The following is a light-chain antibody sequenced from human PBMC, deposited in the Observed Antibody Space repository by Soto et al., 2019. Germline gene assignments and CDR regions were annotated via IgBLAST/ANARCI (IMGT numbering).Light chain of an antibody. V-gene: IGKV1-27*01. J-gene: IGKJ4*01. CDR1: QSFSTY. CDR2: GIS. CDR3: QKYNTAPLT. Sequence: IQMTQSPSSLSSSVGYRVTITCRASQSFSTYLAWYQQKPGKVPKLLISGISTLQSGVPSRFSGSGYGTEFTLTISNLQPEDVATYYCQKYNTAPLTFGGGTKVDIK.